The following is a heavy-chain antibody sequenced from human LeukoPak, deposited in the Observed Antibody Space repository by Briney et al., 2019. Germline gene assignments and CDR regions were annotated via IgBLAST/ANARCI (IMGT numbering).Heavy chain of an antibody. CDR3: ASVQLEMATTAENY. Sequence: GGSLRLSCAASGFTFSSYSMNWVRQAPGKGLEWVSSISSSSSYIYYADSVKGRFTISRDNDKYSLYLQMNSLRAEDTAVYYCASVQLEMATTAENYWGQGTLVTVSS. J-gene: IGHJ4*02. D-gene: IGHD5-24*01. CDR2: ISSSSSYI. CDR1: GFTFSSYS. V-gene: IGHV3-21*01.